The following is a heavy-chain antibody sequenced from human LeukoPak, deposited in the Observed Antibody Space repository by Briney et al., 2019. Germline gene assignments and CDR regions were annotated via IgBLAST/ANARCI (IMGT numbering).Heavy chain of an antibody. J-gene: IGHJ6*03. V-gene: IGHV3-30*04. CDR3: ARGALGGQVYYYYYYMDV. Sequence: PGGSLRLSCAASGFTFSSYAMHWVRQAPGKGLEWVAVISYDGSNKYYADSVKGRFTISRDNSKNTLYLQMNSLRAEDTAVYYCARGALGGQVYYYYYYMDVWGKGTTVTVSS. CDR2: ISYDGSNK. CDR1: GFTFSSYA. D-gene: IGHD3-16*01.